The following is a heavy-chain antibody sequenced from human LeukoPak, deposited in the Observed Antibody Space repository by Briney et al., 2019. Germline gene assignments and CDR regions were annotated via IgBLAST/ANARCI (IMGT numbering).Heavy chain of an antibody. CDR1: GFTFSSYS. CDR3: ARGGQQLVLEFDY. CDR2: ISSSSYI. D-gene: IGHD6-13*01. V-gene: IGHV3-21*01. Sequence: GGSLRLSCAASGFTFSSYSMNWVRQAPGKGLEWVSSISSSSYIYYADSVKGRFTISRDNAKNSLYLQMNSLRAEDTAVYYCARGGQQLVLEFDYWGQGTLVTVSS. J-gene: IGHJ4*02.